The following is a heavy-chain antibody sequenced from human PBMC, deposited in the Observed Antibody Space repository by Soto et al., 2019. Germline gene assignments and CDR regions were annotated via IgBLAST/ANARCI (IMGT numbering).Heavy chain of an antibody. CDR1: GFTLGTYV. CDR3: AKDRKGSYCSGGTCYSFDY. V-gene: IGHV3-23*01. J-gene: IGHJ4*02. CDR2: ISGSGGST. Sequence: EVQLLESGGGLVQPGGSLRLSCAASGFTLGTYVMTWVRQAPGKGLELVSAISGSGGSTNYADPMKGRFTISRDNTKNTLYLQMNSLRVEDTAVYYCAKDRKGSYCSGGTCYSFDYWGQGTLVTVPS. D-gene: IGHD2-15*01.